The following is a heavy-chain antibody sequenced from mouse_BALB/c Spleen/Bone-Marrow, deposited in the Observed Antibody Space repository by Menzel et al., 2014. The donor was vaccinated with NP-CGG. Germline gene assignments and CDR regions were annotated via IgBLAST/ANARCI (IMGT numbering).Heavy chain of an antibody. J-gene: IGHJ2*01. V-gene: IGHV1-18*01. CDR3: TISRYGDY. CDR2: INPNIGGT. CDR1: GYTFTDYN. D-gene: IGHD2-14*01. Sequence: EVQLQQSGPELVKTGASVKISCKNSGYTFTDYNMHWVKQSHGKSLEWIGHINPNIGGTNYNQKFKGKATLTLDKSSRTAYMELRSLTSEDSAVYYCTISRYGDYWGQGTTLTVTS.